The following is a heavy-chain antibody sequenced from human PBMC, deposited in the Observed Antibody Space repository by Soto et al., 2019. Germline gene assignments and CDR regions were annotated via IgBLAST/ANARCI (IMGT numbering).Heavy chain of an antibody. J-gene: IGHJ6*03. V-gene: IGHV3-48*01. CDR3: VRVCTDYVCSSPYMDV. Sequence: GGSLRLSCAASGFTFISYSMNWVLQAPGKGLEWVSYIGGRSSTIYFADSVKGRFTISRDNAQNSLYLQMNSLRAEDTAVYYCVRVCTDYVCSSPYMDVWGKGTTVTVSS. CDR2: IGGRSSTI. D-gene: IGHD2-8*01. CDR1: GFTFISYS.